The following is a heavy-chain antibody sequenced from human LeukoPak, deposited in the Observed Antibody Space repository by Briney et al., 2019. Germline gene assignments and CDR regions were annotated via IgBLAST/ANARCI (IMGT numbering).Heavy chain of an antibody. V-gene: IGHV3-21*01. CDR2: ISSSSSYI. CDR1: GFTFSSYS. J-gene: IGHJ6*03. CDR3: ARFGSSWYSYYYYYMDV. Sequence: PGRSLRLSCAASGFTFSSYSMNWVRQAPGKGLEWVSSISSSSSYIYYADSVKGRFTISRDNAKNSLYLQMNSLRAEDTAVYNCARFGSSWYSYYYYYMDVWGKGTTVTVSS. D-gene: IGHD6-13*01.